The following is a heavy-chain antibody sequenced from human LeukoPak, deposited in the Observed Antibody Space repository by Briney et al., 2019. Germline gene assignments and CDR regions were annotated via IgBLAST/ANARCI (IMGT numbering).Heavy chain of an antibody. J-gene: IGHJ4*02. CDR1: GGSISSGSYY. CDR2: IYTSGST. Sequence: SETLSLTCTVSGGSISSGSYYWSWIRQPAGKGLEWIGRIYTSGSTNYNPSLKSRVTISVDTSKNQFSLKLSSVTAADTAVYYCARRGRSGWSSHFDYWGQGTLVTVSS. V-gene: IGHV4-61*02. D-gene: IGHD6-19*01. CDR3: ARRGRSGWSSHFDY.